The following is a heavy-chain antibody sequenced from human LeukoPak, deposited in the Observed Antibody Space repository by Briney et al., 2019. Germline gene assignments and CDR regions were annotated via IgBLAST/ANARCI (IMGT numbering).Heavy chain of an antibody. D-gene: IGHD6-19*01. CDR1: GGSISSGGYY. CDR3: ARSHSSGWRY. J-gene: IGHJ4*02. V-gene: IGHV4-30-2*01. CDR2: IYHSGTT. Sequence: SQTLSLTCTVSGGSISSGGYYWSWIRQPPGKGLEWIGYIYHSGTTYYNPSLKSRVTISVDRSKNQFSLKLSSVTAADTAVYYCARSHSSGWRYWGQGTLVTVSS.